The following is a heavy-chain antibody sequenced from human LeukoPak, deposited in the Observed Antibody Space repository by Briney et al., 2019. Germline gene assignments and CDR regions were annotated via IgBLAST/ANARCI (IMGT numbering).Heavy chain of an antibody. J-gene: IGHJ4*02. CDR1: GFTFSSYG. Sequence: GGSLRLSCAASGFTFSSYGMHWVRQAPGKGLEWVAVIWYDGSNKYYADSVKGRFTISRDNSKNTLYLQMNSLRAEDTAVYYCARASQGLYFDYWGQGTLVTVSS. CDR3: ARASQGLYFDY. D-gene: IGHD3-22*01. CDR2: IWYDGSNK. V-gene: IGHV3-33*01.